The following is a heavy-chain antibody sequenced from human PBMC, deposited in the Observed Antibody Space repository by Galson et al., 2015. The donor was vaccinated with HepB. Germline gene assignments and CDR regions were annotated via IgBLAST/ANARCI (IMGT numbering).Heavy chain of an antibody. Sequence: QSGAEVKKPGSSVKVSCKTSGYTFSSYSITWVRQAPGQGLEWMGWISAYNRYTNYTQRFQGRVTMTTDTSTSTAYMELGSLRSDDTAVYYCARGALVLGVRATLKNWFDPWGQGTLVTVSS. J-gene: IGHJ5*02. D-gene: IGHD2-15*01. CDR1: GYTFSSYS. CDR3: ARGALVLGVRATLKNWFDP. CDR2: ISAYNRYT. V-gene: IGHV1-18*01.